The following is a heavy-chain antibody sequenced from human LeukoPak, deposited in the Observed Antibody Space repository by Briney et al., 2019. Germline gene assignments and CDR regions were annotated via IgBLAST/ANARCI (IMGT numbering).Heavy chain of an antibody. CDR1: GYTFTGYY. J-gene: IGHJ4*02. V-gene: IGHV1-2*02. Sequence: ASVKVSSKASGYTFTGYYMHWVRQAPGQGLEWMGWINPNSGGTNYAQKFQGRVTMTRDTSISTAYMELSRLRSDDTAVYYCARVGAYCTSTSCLDYWGQGTLVTVSS. CDR3: ARVGAYCTSTSCLDY. CDR2: INPNSGGT. D-gene: IGHD2-2*01.